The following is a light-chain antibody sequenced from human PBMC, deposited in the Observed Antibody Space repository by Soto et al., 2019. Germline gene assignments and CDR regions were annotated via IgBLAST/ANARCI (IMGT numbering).Light chain of an antibody. J-gene: IGLJ2*01. V-gene: IGLV2-8*01. CDR1: SSDVGGYNY. CDR2: EVS. Sequence: QSVLTQPPSASGSPGQSVTISCTGTSSDVGGYNYVSWYQQHPGRAPKVMIYEVSERPSGVPDRFSGSKSGNTASLIVSGLQAEDEADYYCRSYAGSNKYVVFGGGTQLTVL. CDR3: RSYAGSNKYVV.